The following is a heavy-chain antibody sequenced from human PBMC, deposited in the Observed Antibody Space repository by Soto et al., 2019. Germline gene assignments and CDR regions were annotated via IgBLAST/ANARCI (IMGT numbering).Heavy chain of an antibody. J-gene: IGHJ3*02. CDR2: ISWNSGSI. Sequence: GGSLRLSCAASGFTFDDYAMHWVRQAPGKGLEWVSGISWNSGSIGYADSVKGRFTISRDNAKNSLYLQMNSLRAEDTALYYCVLGYCSSTSCYPDAFDIWGQGTMVTVSS. CDR3: VLGYCSSTSCYPDAFDI. D-gene: IGHD2-2*01. V-gene: IGHV3-9*01. CDR1: GFTFDDYA.